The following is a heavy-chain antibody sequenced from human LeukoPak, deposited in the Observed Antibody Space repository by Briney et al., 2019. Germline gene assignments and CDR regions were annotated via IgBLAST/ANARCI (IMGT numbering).Heavy chain of an antibody. J-gene: IGHJ6*03. CDR2: IYYSGST. D-gene: IGHD1-7*01. V-gene: IGHV4-59*01. CDR1: GGSISSYY. CDR3: ARGNYGYYYYKDV. Sequence: PSETLSLTCTVSGGSISSYYWSWIRQPPGKGLEWIGYIYYSGSTNYNPSLKSRVTISVDTSKNQFSLKLSSVTAADTAVYYCARGNYGYYYYKDVWGKGTTVTVSS.